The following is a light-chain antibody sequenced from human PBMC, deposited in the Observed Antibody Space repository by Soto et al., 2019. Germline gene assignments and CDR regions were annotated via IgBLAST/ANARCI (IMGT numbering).Light chain of an antibody. CDR2: WAS. J-gene: IGKJ1*01. V-gene: IGKV4-1*01. CDR1: QSVLYSSNNKNY. CDR3: QQYDSTPQT. Sequence: DIVMTQSPDSLAVSLGERATINCKSSQSVLYSSNNKNYLAWYQQKPVQPPKLLIYWASTRESGVPDRFSGSESGTDFTLTISSLQAEDLAVYYCQQYDSTPQTFGQGTKVEIK.